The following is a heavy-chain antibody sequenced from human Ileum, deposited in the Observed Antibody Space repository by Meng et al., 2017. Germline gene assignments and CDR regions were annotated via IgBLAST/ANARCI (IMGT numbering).Heavy chain of an antibody. Sequence: EFLKTSCAASGFNFIRYWMTWVRQTPGKGLEWVANINHDGSEEHYVDSVKGRFTISRDNTMNSLYLQMNSLRAEDTAVYYCARPSIAAPSADYWGQGTLVTVSS. CDR1: GFNFIRYW. D-gene: IGHD6-6*01. CDR3: ARPSIAAPSADY. CDR2: INHDGSEE. J-gene: IGHJ4*02. V-gene: IGHV3-7*01.